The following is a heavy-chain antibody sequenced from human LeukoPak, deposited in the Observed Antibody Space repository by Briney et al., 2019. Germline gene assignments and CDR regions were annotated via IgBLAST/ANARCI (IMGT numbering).Heavy chain of an antibody. V-gene: IGHV1-69*06. CDR1: GYTFNSYG. Sequence: GASVKVSCKASGYTFNSYGITWVRQAPGQGLEWMGGIIPIFGTANYAQKFQGRVTITADKSTSTAYMELSSLRSEDTAVYYCARVEIGFGIVVVAATGWFDPWGQGTLVTVSS. D-gene: IGHD2-15*01. CDR2: IIPIFGTA. J-gene: IGHJ5*02. CDR3: ARVEIGFGIVVVAATGWFDP.